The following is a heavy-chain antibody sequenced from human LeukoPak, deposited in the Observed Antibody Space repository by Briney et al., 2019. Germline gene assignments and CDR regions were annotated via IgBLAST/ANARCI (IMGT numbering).Heavy chain of an antibody. CDR3: ASLGTLWFGELMGFDP. CDR1: GGSISSYY. D-gene: IGHD3-10*01. J-gene: IGHJ5*02. Sequence: SETLSLTCTVSGGSISSYYWSWIRQPPGKGLEWIGYIYYSGSTNYNPSLKSRVTISVYTSKNQFSLKLSSVTAADTAVYYCASLGTLWFGELMGFDPWGQGTLVTVSS. V-gene: IGHV4-59*01. CDR2: IYYSGST.